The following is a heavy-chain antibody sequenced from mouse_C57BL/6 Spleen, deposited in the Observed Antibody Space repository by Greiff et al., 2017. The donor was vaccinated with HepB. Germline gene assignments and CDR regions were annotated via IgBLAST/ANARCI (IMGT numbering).Heavy chain of an antibody. Sequence: QVQLQQPGAELVKPGASVKMSCKASGYTFTSYWITWVKQRPGQGLEWIGDIYPGSGGTKYNEKFKSKATLTVDKPSSTAYMQLSSLTSEDSAVYYCARSNDGYPDYWGQGTTLTVSS. V-gene: IGHV1-55*01. CDR2: IYPGSGGT. CDR1: GYTFTSYW. J-gene: IGHJ2*01. D-gene: IGHD2-3*01. CDR3: ARSNDGYPDY.